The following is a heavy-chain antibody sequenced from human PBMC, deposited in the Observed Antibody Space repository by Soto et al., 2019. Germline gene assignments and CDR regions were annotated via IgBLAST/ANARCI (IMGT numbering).Heavy chain of an antibody. CDR3: AKDLPGFCTGATCYGLDS. D-gene: IGHD2-8*02. Sequence: GGSLRLSYAASGFTFSNYAIHWVRQAPGKGLEWVALISYNGANKYYTDSVKGRFTISRDNFKNMLYLEMNSLRPEDTAVYYCAKDLPGFCTGATCYGLDSWGQGTLVTVSS. CDR1: GFTFSNYA. CDR2: ISYNGANK. J-gene: IGHJ4*02. V-gene: IGHV3-30*18.